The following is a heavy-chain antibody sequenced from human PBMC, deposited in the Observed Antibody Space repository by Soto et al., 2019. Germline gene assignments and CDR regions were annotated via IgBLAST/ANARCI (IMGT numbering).Heavy chain of an antibody. J-gene: IGHJ4*02. Sequence: EVQLVESGGGLVQPGGSLRLSCAASGFTFRSYWMQWVRQAPGKGLVWVSWINSDGSSTSYADSVKGRFTISRENAKNTMYLKMNSLRAEDTAVYYCASGGSSLNFDSWGQGTLVTVSS. CDR1: GFTFRSYW. D-gene: IGHD6-6*01. V-gene: IGHV3-74*01. CDR3: ASGGSSLNFDS. CDR2: INSDGSST.